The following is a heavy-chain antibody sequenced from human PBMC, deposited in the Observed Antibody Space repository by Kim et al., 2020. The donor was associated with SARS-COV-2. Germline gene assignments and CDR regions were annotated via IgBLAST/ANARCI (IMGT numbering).Heavy chain of an antibody. CDR3: ARRFSKYRLLDY. CDR2: IDYSGST. V-gene: IGHV4-39*01. CDR1: GGSVNTDTYY. D-gene: IGHD3-3*01. Sequence: SETLSLTCTVSGGSVNTDTYYWGWIRQPPGKGLEWIGSIDYSGSTYYNPSLKSRVTISVDTSKNQFSLKLSSVTAADTALYYCARRFSKYRLLDYWGQETLVTVSS. J-gene: IGHJ4*02.